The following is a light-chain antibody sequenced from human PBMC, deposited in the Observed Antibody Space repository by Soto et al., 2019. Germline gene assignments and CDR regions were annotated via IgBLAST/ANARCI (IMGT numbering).Light chain of an antibody. CDR2: EVS. Sequence: QSVLTQPVSVSGSPGQSITISCTGTSSDVGGYNYVSWYQQHPGKAPELMIYEVSNRPSGISTRFSGSKSGNTASLTISGLQAEDEADYYCSSYTSRNSWVFGGGTKVTVL. CDR3: SSYTSRNSWV. J-gene: IGLJ3*02. CDR1: SSDVGGYNY. V-gene: IGLV2-14*01.